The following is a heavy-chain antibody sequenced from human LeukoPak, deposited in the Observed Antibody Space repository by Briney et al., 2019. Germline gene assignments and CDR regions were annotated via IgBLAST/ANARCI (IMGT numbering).Heavy chain of an antibody. J-gene: IGHJ4*02. V-gene: IGHV1-69*13. CDR1: GGTFSSYA. CDR2: IIPIFGTA. Sequence: SVKVSYKASGGTFSSYAISWVRQAPGQGLEWMGGIIPIFGTANYAQKFQGRVTITADESTSTAYMELSSLRSEDTAVYYCARESVTFSSGWSFDYWGQGTLVTVSS. D-gene: IGHD6-19*01. CDR3: ARESVTFSSGWSFDY.